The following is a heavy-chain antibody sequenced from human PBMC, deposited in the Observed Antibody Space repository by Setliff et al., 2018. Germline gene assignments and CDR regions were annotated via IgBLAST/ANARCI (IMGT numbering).Heavy chain of an antibody. D-gene: IGHD3-3*01. CDR3: AREFTRYYNFWSAHRYYMDV. Sequence: ASVKVSCQASGYTFTSYAMHWVRQAPGQRLEWMGWINAGNGNTKYSQKFQGRVTITRDTSASTAYMELSSLRSEDTAVYYCAREFTRYYNFWSAHRYYMDVWGKGTTVTVSS. CDR2: INAGNGNT. V-gene: IGHV1-3*01. J-gene: IGHJ6*03. CDR1: GYTFTSYA.